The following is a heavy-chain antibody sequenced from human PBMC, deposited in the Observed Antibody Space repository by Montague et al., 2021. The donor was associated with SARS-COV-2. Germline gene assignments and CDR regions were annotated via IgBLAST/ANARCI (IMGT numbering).Heavy chain of an antibody. Sequence: SETLSLTCAVYGGSFSGYYWSWIRQPPGKGLEWIGEINHSGSTNYNPSLKSRVTISVDTSKNQFSLKLSSVTAADTAVYYCTREGYQVLWSDYYYYGMDVGGQGITVTVSS. CDR2: INHSGST. D-gene: IGHD2-2*01. CDR1: GGSFSGYY. CDR3: TREGYQVLWSDYYYYGMDV. V-gene: IGHV4-34*01. J-gene: IGHJ6*02.